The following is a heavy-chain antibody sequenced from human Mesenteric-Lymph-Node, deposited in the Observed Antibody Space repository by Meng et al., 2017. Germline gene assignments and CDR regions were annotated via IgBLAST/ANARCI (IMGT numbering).Heavy chain of an antibody. CDR1: GFTFSSYA. CDR2: ISYDGSNK. V-gene: IGHV3-30*04. D-gene: IGHD6-13*01. J-gene: IGHJ5*02. Sequence: GESLKISCAASGFTFSSYAMHWVRQAPGQGLEWVAVISYDGSNKYYADSVKGRFTISRDNSKNTLYLQMNSLRAEDTAVYYCAREPGSSLLWGPSGFDPWGQGTLVTVSS. CDR3: AREPGSSLLWGPSGFDP.